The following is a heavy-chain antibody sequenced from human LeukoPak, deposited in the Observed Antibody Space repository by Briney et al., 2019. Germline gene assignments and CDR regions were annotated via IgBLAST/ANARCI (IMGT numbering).Heavy chain of an antibody. D-gene: IGHD1-14*01. Sequence: GGSLRLSCVASGFTFSDYWMSWVRQAPGKGLEWVANIKQDGNEKHYVDSVKGRFTISRDNAKNSLYLQMNSLRAEDTAVYYCARHTTLDPWGQGALVTVSS. J-gene: IGHJ5*02. CDR3: ARHTTLDP. CDR2: IKQDGNEK. CDR1: GFTFSDYW. V-gene: IGHV3-7*01.